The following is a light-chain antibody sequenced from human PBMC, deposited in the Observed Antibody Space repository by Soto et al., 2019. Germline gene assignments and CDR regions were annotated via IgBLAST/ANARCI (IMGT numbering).Light chain of an antibody. CDR3: SSHGGNSPYV. J-gene: IGLJ1*01. CDR1: TGDIGNYNF. Sequence: QSALTQPPSASGSPGQSVAISCTGTTGDIGNYNFVSWYQQHPGKAPKLLIFEVNKRPSGVPDRFSGSKSGNTASLTVSGLQAEDEAYYYCSSHGGNSPYVFGTGTKLTVL. CDR2: EVN. V-gene: IGLV2-8*01.